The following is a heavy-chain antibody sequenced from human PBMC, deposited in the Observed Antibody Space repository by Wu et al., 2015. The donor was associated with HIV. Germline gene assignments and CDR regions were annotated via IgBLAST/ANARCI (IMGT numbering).Heavy chain of an antibody. CDR3: VGPYTGYAYDTFDV. CDR1: GYTFMSYG. Sequence: QVQLVQSGAEVKKPGASVKVSCKASGYTFMSYGISWVRQAPGQGLDWMGWISAYNGNTNYAQKLQGRVTMTTDTSTSTAYMELSSLSSDDTAVYYCVGPYTGYAYDTFDVWGQGTLVTVSS. CDR2: ISAYNGNT. D-gene: IGHD5-12*01. V-gene: IGHV1-18*01. J-gene: IGHJ3*01.